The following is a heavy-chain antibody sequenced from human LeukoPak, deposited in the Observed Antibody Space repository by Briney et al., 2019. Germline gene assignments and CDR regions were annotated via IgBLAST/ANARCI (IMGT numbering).Heavy chain of an antibody. CDR2: IRYDGTNQ. CDR3: ARDRLGLL. D-gene: IGHD3/OR15-3a*01. Sequence: GGSLRLSCVASEFMFSNYGMHWVRQAPNKGLEWVAFIRYDGTNQYYADSVRGRFTVSRDNSENTLYLQMNSLRAEDTAVYYCARDRLGLLGGQGTLVTVSS. CDR1: EFMFSNYG. V-gene: IGHV3-30*02. J-gene: IGHJ4*02.